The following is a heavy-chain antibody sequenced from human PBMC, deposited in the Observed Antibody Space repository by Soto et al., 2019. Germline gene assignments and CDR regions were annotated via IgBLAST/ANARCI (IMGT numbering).Heavy chain of an antibody. V-gene: IGHV4-59*01. CDR3: ARTIDNSSGWYGAIDY. Sequence: SETLSLTCTVSGGSISSYYWSWIRQPPGKGLEWIGYIYYSGSTNYNPSLKSRVTLSVDTSKNQFSLKLSSVTAADTAVYYCARTIDNSSGWYGAIDYWGQGTLVTVSS. CDR2: IYYSGST. J-gene: IGHJ4*02. CDR1: GGSISSYY. D-gene: IGHD6-19*01.